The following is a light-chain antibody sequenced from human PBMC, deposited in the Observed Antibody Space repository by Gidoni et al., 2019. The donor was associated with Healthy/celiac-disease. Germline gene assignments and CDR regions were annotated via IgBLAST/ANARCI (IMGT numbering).Light chain of an antibody. CDR1: QDISNY. CDR2: DAS. V-gene: IGKV1-33*01. J-gene: IGKJ5*01. Sequence: DIQMPQPPSSLSASVGDRVTITCQASQDISNYLNWYQQKPGKAPKLLIYDASNLETGVPSRFSGSGSGTDFTFTISSLQPEDIATYYCQQYDNLPITFGQGTRLEIK. CDR3: QQYDNLPIT.